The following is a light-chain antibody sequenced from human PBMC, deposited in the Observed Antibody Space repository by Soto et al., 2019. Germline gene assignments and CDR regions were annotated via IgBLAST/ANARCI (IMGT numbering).Light chain of an antibody. Sequence: DIVMTQSPDSLAVSLCEIATINCKSSQSFLYSSNNKNYLAWYQQKPGQPPKLLIYWASTRESGVPDRFSGSGSGTDFTLTISSLQAEDVAVYYCQQYYSTPLTFGGGAKVDI. CDR3: QQYYSTPLT. V-gene: IGKV4-1*01. CDR2: WAS. J-gene: IGKJ4*01. CDR1: QSFLYSSNNKNY.